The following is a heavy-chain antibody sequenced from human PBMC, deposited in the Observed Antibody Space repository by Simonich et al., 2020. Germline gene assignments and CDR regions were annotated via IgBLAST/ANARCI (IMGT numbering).Heavy chain of an antibody. Sequence: EVQLVESGGGLVQPGRSLRLSCAASGFTFDDYAMHWVRQAPGKGLEWVLGIRWNRGSVGYADSVKGRFTISRDNAKNSLYLQMNSLRAEDTALYYCAKDGGYCTNGVCYYFDYWGQGTLVTVSS. CDR2: IRWNRGSV. J-gene: IGHJ4*02. V-gene: IGHV3-9*01. CDR1: GFTFDDYA. D-gene: IGHD2-8*01. CDR3: AKDGGYCTNGVCYYFDY.